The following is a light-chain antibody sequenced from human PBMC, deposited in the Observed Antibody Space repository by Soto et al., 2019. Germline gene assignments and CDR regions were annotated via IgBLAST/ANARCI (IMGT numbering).Light chain of an antibody. CDR1: QSLSNY. J-gene: IGKJ4*01. CDR2: DAS. CDR3: QQRSNWPALT. V-gene: IGKV3-11*01. Sequence: IVLTQSPATLSLSPGERATLSCRSSQSLSNYLAWYQQKPGQAPRLLXYDASNRATGIPARFSGSGSGTDFTLIISSLEPEDFAVYYCQQRSNWPALTFGGGTKVDIK.